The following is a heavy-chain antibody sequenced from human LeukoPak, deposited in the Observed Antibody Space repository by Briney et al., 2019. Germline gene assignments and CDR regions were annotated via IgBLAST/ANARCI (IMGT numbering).Heavy chain of an antibody. D-gene: IGHD6-6*01. CDR2: IRGTGVNT. J-gene: IGHJ6*03. CDR1: GFTFSSYA. Sequence: PGGSLRLSCAASGFTFSSYAMNWVRQAPGKGLEWVASIRGTGVNTYYADSVKGRFTLSRDSSKNTLYLQMDTLRAEGTAVYYCAKGPVRSSPTSNYMDVGGKGPTGPV. CDR3: AKGPVRSSPTSNYMDV. V-gene: IGHV3-23*01.